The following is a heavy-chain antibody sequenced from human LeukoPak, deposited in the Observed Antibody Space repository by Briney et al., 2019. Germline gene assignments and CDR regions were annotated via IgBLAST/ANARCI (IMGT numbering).Heavy chain of an antibody. CDR3: ARLTRSGRPFDAFDI. CDR1: GGSISSYY. D-gene: IGHD2-15*01. Sequence: TSETLSLTCTVSGGSISSYYWSWFRQPPGKGRELIGYIYYSGSTNYNPSLKSRVTISVDTSNNHFSLRLSSVTAADTAVYYCARLTRSGRPFDAFDIWGQGTMVTVSS. J-gene: IGHJ3*02. V-gene: IGHV4-59*08. CDR2: IYYSGST.